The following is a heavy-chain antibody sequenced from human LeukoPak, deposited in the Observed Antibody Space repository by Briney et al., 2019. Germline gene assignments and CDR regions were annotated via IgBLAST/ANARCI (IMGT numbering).Heavy chain of an antibody. CDR1: GFSFGTYW. V-gene: IGHV3-7*01. D-gene: IGHD1-1*01. J-gene: IGHJ4*02. CDR2: INPDGRDK. CDR3: ARHWNWAFDY. Sequence: GRSLRLSCAASGFSFGTYWMTWGRQAPGKGLEWVANINPDGRDKYYVDSVMGRFTISRDNAKNSLYLQMNSLSVEDTAVYYCARHWNWAFDYWGQGTLVTVSS.